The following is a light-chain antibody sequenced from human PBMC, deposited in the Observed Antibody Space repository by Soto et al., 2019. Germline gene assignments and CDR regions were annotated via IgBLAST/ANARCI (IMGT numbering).Light chain of an antibody. J-gene: IGLJ2*01. CDR2: EVT. Sequence: QSALTQPPSASGSLGQSVTISCTGTSSDVGGYNYVSWHQQHPGKAPKVMIYEVTKRPPGVPDRFSGSMSGNTASLTVSGLQAEDEADYYCISFAGGGNPVLLGGGTQLTVL. CDR3: ISFAGGGNPVL. V-gene: IGLV2-8*01. CDR1: SSDVGGYNY.